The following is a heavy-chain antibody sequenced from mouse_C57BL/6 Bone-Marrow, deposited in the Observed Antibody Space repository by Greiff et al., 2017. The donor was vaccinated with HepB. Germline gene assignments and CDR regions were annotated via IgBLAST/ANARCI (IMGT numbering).Heavy chain of an antibody. J-gene: IGHJ4*01. V-gene: IGHV3-1*01. CDR1: GYSITSGYD. CDR2: ISYSGST. D-gene: IGHD4-1*01. CDR3: ARAGTRDAMDY. Sequence: EVQLQQSGPGMVKPSQSLSLTCTVTGYSITSGYDWHWIRHFPGNKLEWMGYISYSGSTNYNPSLKSRISITHDTSKNHFFLKLNSVTTEDTATYYCARAGTRDAMDYWGQGTSVTVSS.